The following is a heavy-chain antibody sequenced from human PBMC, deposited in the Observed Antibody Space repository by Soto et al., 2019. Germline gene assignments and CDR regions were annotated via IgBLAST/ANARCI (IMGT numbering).Heavy chain of an antibody. CDR3: ASEYYYTMDV. Sequence: QVQLVESGGGLVRPGGSLRLSCEASGFTFRDYYMTWFLQAPGKGLEWLSYIDSSTKYTNYAASVKGRFTISRDNAKNSLYMQMNSLRADETAVYDWASEYYYTMDVWGQGTMVTVSS. CDR2: IDSSTKYT. CDR1: GFTFRDYY. V-gene: IGHV3-11*05. J-gene: IGHJ6*02.